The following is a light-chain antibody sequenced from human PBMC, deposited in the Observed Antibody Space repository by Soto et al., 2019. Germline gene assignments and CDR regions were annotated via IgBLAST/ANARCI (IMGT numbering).Light chain of an antibody. CDR1: SSNIGSNT. CDR2: SNN. Sequence: QSVLTQPPSASGTPGQRVTISCSGSSSNIGSNTVNWYQQLPGTAPKLLIYSNNHRPSGVPDRFSGSKSGTSASLAISGLQSEDEADYYCAAWDDSLVFGGGTKLTVL. CDR3: AAWDDSLV. V-gene: IGLV1-44*01. J-gene: IGLJ2*01.